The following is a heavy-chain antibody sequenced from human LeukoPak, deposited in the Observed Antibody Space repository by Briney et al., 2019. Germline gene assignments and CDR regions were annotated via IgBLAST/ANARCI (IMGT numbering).Heavy chain of an antibody. CDR1: GGSISSSNW. D-gene: IGHD1-26*01. Sequence: PSETLSLTCAVSGGSISSSNWWSWIRQPPGQGLEWIGYVYNSGSTDYNPSLKSRVTISADTSKNQFSLRLSSVTAADTAVYYCVRDRELNYWGQGTLVTVSS. J-gene: IGHJ4*02. CDR2: VYNSGST. CDR3: VRDRELNY. V-gene: IGHV4-61*01.